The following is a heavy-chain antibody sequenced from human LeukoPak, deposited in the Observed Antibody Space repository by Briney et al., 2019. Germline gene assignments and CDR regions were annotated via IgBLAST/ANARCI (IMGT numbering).Heavy chain of an antibody. J-gene: IGHJ4*02. CDR1: GFTLSSYS. CDR2: ISSSSRYI. D-gene: IGHD2-15*01. Sequence: GGCLRLSCPASGFTLSSYSMNWVRQAPGRGLEWVSSISSSSRYIYHADSVKGLLTISRDNAQNSLYLQMNSLRAEDTAVYYCARDRYCSGGSCYAPIDYWGQGTLVTVSS. V-gene: IGHV3-21*01. CDR3: ARDRYCSGGSCYAPIDY.